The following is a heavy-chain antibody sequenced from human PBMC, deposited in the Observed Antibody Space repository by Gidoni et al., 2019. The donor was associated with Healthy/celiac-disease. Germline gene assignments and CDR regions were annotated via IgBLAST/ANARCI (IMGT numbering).Heavy chain of an antibody. CDR1: GSAFDDYT. V-gene: IGHV3-43*01. CDR2: ISWDGGST. CDR3: AKDIRSEYYYDSSGFQTGGMDV. Sequence: EVQLVESGGVVVQPGGSLRLSCAASGSAFDDYTMPWVRQAPGKGLEWVSLISWDGGSTYYADSVKGRFTISRDNSKNSLYLQMNSLRTEDTALYYCAKDIRSEYYYDSSGFQTGGMDVWGQGTTVTVSS. D-gene: IGHD3-22*01. J-gene: IGHJ6*02.